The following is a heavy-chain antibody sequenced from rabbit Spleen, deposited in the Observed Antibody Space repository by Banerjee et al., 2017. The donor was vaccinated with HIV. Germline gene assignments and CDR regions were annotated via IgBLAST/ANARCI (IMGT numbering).Heavy chain of an antibody. V-gene: IGHV1S45*01. J-gene: IGHJ4*01. CDR3: ARDGDDDMGDFDL. CDR1: GFSFSNKAV. CDR2: INTATGKA. Sequence: QEQLEESGGGLVQPEGSLTLACTASGFSFSNKAVMCWVRQAPGKGLERIACINTATGKAVYASWAKGRFTISKTSSTTVTLQMTSLTAADTATYFCARDGDDDMGDFDLWGPGTLVTVS. D-gene: IGHD2-1*01.